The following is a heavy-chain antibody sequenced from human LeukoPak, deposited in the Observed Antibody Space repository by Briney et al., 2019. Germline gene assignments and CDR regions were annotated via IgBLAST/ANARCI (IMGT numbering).Heavy chain of an antibody. CDR2: ISARGGST. Sequence: GGSLRLSCAASGFTFSSYAMSWVRQAPGKGLEWVSGISARGGSTYYADSVRGRFTISRDNSKNTLYLQMNSLRAEDTAVYYCAKDATGYYEVDYFDYWGQGTLVTVSS. V-gene: IGHV3-23*01. J-gene: IGHJ4*02. D-gene: IGHD3-3*01. CDR1: GFTFSSYA. CDR3: AKDATGYYEVDYFDY.